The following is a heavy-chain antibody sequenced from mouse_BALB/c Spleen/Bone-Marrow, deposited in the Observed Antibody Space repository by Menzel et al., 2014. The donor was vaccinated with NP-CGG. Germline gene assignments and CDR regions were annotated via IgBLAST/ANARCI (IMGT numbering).Heavy chain of an antibody. D-gene: IGHD2-14*01. J-gene: IGHJ4*01. CDR1: GYTFTDYA. V-gene: IGHV1-67*01. Sequence: QVQLQQSGAELVRPGVSVKISCKGSGYTFTDYAIHWVKQSHAKSLEWIGLISGYYGDAIYNQKFKGKATTTVDKSSRTAYMDLARPTSEDSAIYYCARSGKVRNAMDYWGQGTSVTVPS. CDR2: ISGYYGDA. CDR3: ARSGKVRNAMDY.